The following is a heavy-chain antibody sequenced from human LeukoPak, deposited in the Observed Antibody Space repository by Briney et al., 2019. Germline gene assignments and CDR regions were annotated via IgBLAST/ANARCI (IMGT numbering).Heavy chain of an antibody. CDR3: ASKRSGYYSGFFDY. CDR2: IYYSGST. CDR1: GFTFSDYY. V-gene: IGHV4-38-2*01. D-gene: IGHD3-22*01. Sequence: GSLRLSCAASGFTFSDYYMSWIRQAPGKGLEWIGSIYYSGSTYYNPSLKSRVTISVDTSKNQFSLKLSSLTAADTAVYYCASKRSGYYSGFFDYWGQGTLVTVSS. J-gene: IGHJ4*02.